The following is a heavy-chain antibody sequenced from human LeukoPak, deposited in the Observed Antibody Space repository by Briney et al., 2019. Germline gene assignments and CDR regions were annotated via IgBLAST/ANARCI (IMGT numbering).Heavy chain of an antibody. D-gene: IGHD2-21*02. Sequence: ASVKVSCKASGYSFTNYYIHCVRQAPGQGLEWMGIINPSGGSTTYAQKFQGRVTMTRDTSTSTVYMELSSLRSEDTAVYYCARRSGDYFHGMDVWAKGPRSPSP. CDR3: ARRSGDYFHGMDV. V-gene: IGHV1-46*01. CDR2: INPSGGST. J-gene: IGHJ6*02. CDR1: GYSFTNYY.